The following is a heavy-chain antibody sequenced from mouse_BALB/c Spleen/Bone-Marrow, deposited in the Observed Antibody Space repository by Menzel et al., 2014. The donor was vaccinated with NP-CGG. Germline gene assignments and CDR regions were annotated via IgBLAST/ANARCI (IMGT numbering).Heavy chain of an antibody. V-gene: IGHV5-9-3*01. CDR1: GFTFSSYA. CDR2: ISSGGSYT. CDR3: ARPRFAY. Sequence: EVQLQQSEGGLVKPGGSLKLSCAASGFTFSSYAMSWVRQTPEKRLEWVATISSGGSYTYYPDSVKGRFTISRDNAKNTLYLQMSSLRSEDTAMYYCARPRFAYWGQGTLVTVSA. J-gene: IGHJ3*01.